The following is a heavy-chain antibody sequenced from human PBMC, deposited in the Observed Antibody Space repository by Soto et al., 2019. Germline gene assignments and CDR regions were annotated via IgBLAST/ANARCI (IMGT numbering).Heavy chain of an antibody. Sequence: GGSLRLSCAASGFTFSSYAMSWVRQAPGKGLEWVSAISGSGGSTYYADSVKGRFTISRDNSKNTLYLQMNSLRAEDTAVYYCAKDSFSGNRWPRNFDYWGQGTLVTVSS. CDR1: GFTFSSYA. J-gene: IGHJ4*02. CDR2: ISGSGGST. V-gene: IGHV3-23*01. CDR3: AKDSFSGNRWPRNFDY. D-gene: IGHD1-1*01.